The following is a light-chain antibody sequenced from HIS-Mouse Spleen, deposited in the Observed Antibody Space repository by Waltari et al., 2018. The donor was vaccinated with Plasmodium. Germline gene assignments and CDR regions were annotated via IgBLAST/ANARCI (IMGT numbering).Light chain of an antibody. CDR3: YSTDSSGNHRV. V-gene: IGLV3-10*01. J-gene: IGLJ3*02. CDR2: EDS. Sequence: SYQLSHPPSVSVSPGQTASITCSGDALPTKYAYWYQQKSGQAPVLVIYEDSKRPSGIPERFSGSSSGTMATLTISGAQVEDEADYYCYSTDSSGNHRVFGGGTKLTVL. CDR1: ALPTKY.